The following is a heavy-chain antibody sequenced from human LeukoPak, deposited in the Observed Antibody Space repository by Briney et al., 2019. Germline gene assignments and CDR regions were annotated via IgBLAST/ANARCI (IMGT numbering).Heavy chain of an antibody. V-gene: IGHV1-2*02. J-gene: IGHJ4*02. CDR3: ARVMNREGTNY. CDR1: GYTFTGYY. CDR2: INPNSGGT. Sequence: ASVKVSCKTSGYTFTGYYMHWVRQAPGQGLEWMGWINPNSGGTKYAQKFQGRVTMTRDTSISTAYMELNRLRSDDTAVYYCARVMNREGTNYWGQGTLVTVSS. D-gene: IGHD1/OR15-1a*01.